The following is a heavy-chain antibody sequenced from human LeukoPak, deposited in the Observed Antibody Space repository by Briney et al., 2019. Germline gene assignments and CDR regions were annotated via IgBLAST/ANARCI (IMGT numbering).Heavy chain of an antibody. CDR1: GYTFSGYY. CDR3: ARERPYYYDRVSAEYFQH. CDR2: INPNSGGT. V-gene: IGHV1-2*02. D-gene: IGHD3-22*01. J-gene: IGHJ1*01. Sequence: ASVKVSCKASGYTFSGYYMHWVRQAPGQGLEWMGWINPNSGGTNYAQKFQGRVTMTRVTSISTAYMELSRLRSDDTAVYYCARERPYYYDRVSAEYFQHWGQGTLVTVSS.